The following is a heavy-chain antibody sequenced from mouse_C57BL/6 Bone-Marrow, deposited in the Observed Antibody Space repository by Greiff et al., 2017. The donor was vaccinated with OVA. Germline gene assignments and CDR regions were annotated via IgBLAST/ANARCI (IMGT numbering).Heavy chain of an antibody. J-gene: IGHJ2*01. D-gene: IGHD2-4*01. CDR3: ARSRDYEDY. V-gene: IGHV1-69*01. CDR2: IDPSDSYT. CDR1: GYTFTSYW. Sequence: QVQLQQSGAELVMPGASVKLSCKASGYTFTSYWMHWVKQRPGQGLEWIGEIDPSDSYTNYNQKFKGKSTLTVDKSSSTAYMQLSSLTSEDSAVYYCARSRDYEDYWGQGTTLTVSS.